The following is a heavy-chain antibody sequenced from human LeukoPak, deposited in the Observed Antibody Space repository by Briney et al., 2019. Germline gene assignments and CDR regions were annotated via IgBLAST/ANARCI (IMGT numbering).Heavy chain of an antibody. CDR2: IYYSGST. CDR3: ASVAFLRELLN. Sequence: SQTLSLTCTVSGGSISSGGYYWSWIRQHPGKGLEWIGYIYYSGSTYYNPSLKSRVTVSVDASKNQFSLKLSSVTAADTAVYYCASVAFLRELLNWGQGTLVTVSS. J-gene: IGHJ4*02. D-gene: IGHD3-10*01. V-gene: IGHV4-31*03. CDR1: GGSISSGGYY.